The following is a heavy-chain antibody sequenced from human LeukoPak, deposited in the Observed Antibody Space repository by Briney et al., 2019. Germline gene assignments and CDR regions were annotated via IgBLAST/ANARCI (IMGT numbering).Heavy chain of an antibody. CDR1: GFTFSSYD. J-gene: IGHJ4*02. V-gene: IGHV3-23*01. D-gene: IGHD2-2*02. CDR2: ISGSGGST. CDR3: AKTEYQLLYPFDY. Sequence: QPGGSLRLSCAASGFTFSSYDMSWVRQAPGKGLEWVSDISGSGGSTYYADSVKGRFTISRDNSKNTLYLQMNSLRAEDTAVYYCAKTEYQLLYPFDYWGQGTLVTVSS.